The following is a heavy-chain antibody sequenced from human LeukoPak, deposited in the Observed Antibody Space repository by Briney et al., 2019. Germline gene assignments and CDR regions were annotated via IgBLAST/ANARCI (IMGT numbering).Heavy chain of an antibody. V-gene: IGHV4-34*01. J-gene: IGHJ4*02. CDR3: ASRCLGYCSSTSSFNSTGLGY. CDR2: INHSGST. CDR1: GGSFSGYY. Sequence: PSETLSLTCAVYGGSFSGYYWSWIRQPPGKGLEWIGEINHSGSTNYNPSLKSRVTISVDTSKNQFSLKLSSVTAADTAVYYCASRCLGYCSSTSSFNSTGLGYWGQGTLVTVSS. D-gene: IGHD2-2*01.